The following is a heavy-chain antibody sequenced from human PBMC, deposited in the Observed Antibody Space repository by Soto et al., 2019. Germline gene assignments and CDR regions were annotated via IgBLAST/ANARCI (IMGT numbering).Heavy chain of an antibody. D-gene: IGHD3-10*01. J-gene: IGHJ5*02. V-gene: IGHV3-23*01. CDR2: ISGSGGST. CDR3: AKDQRLYGSGSYSWFDP. CDR1: GFTFSSYA. Sequence: EVQLLESGGGLVQPGGSLRLSCEVSGFTFSSYAMSWVRQAPGKGLEWVSAISGSGGSTYYADSVKGRFTISRDNSKNTLYLQMNSLRAEDTAVYYCAKDQRLYGSGSYSWFDPWGQGTLVTVSS.